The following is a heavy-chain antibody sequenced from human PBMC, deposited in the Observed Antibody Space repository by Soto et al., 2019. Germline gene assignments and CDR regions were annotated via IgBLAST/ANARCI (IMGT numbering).Heavy chain of an antibody. D-gene: IGHD6-19*01. J-gene: IGHJ3*02. CDR3: ARARYSSGWYEGDAFDI. CDR1: GFTFSSHA. V-gene: IGHV3-23*01. Sequence: GGSLRLSCAASGFTFSSHAMGWLRQAPGTGPEWVAFVDGSGGDTSYADSVKGRFTISRDNSDNSLYLHMNSLRAEDTAVYYCARARYSSGWYEGDAFDIWGQGTMVTVSS. CDR2: VDGSGGDT.